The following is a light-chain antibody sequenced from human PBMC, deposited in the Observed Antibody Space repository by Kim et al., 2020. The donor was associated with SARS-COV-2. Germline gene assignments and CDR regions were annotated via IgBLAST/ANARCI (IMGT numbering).Light chain of an antibody. V-gene: IGKV6-21*02. CDR1: QSIGNR. CDR2: YAS. J-gene: IGKJ4*01. Sequence: SVTPKEQFTITCRASQSIGNRLHWYQQKPDQSPKLLIRYASQSITGVPPRFSGSGSGTEFTLTINSLEAEDAATYYCQQSGAFLTFGGGTKVDIK. CDR3: QQSGAFLT.